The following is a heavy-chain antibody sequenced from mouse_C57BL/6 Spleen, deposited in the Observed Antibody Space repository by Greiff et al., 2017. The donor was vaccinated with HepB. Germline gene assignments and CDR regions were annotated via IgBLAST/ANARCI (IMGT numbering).Heavy chain of an antibody. CDR1: GFTFTDYY. CDR3: ARLRTTVVAGDYFDN. CDR2: IRNKANGYTT. J-gene: IGHJ2*01. V-gene: IGHV7-3*01. D-gene: IGHD1-1*01. Sequence: EVKLVESGGGLVQPGGSLSLSCAASGFTFTDYYMSWVRQPPGMALEWLGFIRNKANGYTTEYSASVKGRFTISRDNSQSILYLQINAQRAEDSATYYCARLRTTVVAGDYFDNWGQGTTLTVSS.